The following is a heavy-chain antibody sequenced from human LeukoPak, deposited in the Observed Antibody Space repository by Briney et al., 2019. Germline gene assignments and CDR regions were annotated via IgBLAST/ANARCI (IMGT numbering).Heavy chain of an antibody. CDR1: GYTFTTYY. CDR3: AIPGPRLAGAGLTDLDY. J-gene: IGHJ4*02. D-gene: IGHD6-13*01. V-gene: IGHV1-46*01. Sequence: AAVKVSCKASGYTFTTYYMHWVRQAPGQGLEWMGIINPSGGSTSYAQKFQGRVTMSRDMSTSTVDIELTRLRSEDTAVYYCAIPGPRLAGAGLTDLDYWGQGTLVTVSS. CDR2: INPSGGST.